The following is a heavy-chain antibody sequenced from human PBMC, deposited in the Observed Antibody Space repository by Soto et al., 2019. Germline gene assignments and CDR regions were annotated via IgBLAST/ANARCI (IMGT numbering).Heavy chain of an antibody. CDR2: ISGSGGST. J-gene: IGHJ6*02. CDR3: AKLRGNFGLDYYGMDV. CDR1: GFTFSSYA. D-gene: IGHD1-7*01. V-gene: IGHV3-23*01. Sequence: GGSLRLSCAASGFTFSSYAMSWVRQAPGKGLEWVSAISGSGGSTYYADSVKGRFTISRDNSKNTLYLQMNSLRAEDTAVYYCAKLRGNFGLDYYGMDVWGQGXTVTVSS.